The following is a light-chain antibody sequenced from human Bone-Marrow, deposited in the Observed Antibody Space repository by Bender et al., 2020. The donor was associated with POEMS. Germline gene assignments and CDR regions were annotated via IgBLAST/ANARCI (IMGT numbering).Light chain of an antibody. V-gene: IGLV2-14*03. Sequence: QSALTQPASVSGSPGQSITISCTGTNRDVAGYNYVSWYQKHPGKPPKLIIYDVTNRPSGVSNRFSGSKSGNTASLTISGLQAEDEADYYCSSYSSSSTIFGGGTKLTVL. CDR1: NRDVAGYNY. J-gene: IGLJ2*01. CDR3: SSYSSSSTI. CDR2: DVT.